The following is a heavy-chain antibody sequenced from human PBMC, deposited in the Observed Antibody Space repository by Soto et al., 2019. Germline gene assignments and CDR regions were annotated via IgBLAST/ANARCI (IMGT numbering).Heavy chain of an antibody. J-gene: IGHJ4*02. CDR2: ISWDGGST. Sequence: GGSLRLSCAASGFTFDDYTMHWVRQAPGKGLEWVSLISWDGGSTYYADSVKGRFTISRDNSKNSLYLQMNSLRTEDTALYYCAKDKNSSGWYYFDYWGQGTLVTVS. D-gene: IGHD6-19*01. CDR1: GFTFDDYT. V-gene: IGHV3-43*01. CDR3: AKDKNSSGWYYFDY.